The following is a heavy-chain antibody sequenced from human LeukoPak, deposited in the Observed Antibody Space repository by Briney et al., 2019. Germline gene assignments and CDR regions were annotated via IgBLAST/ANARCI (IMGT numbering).Heavy chain of an antibody. CDR2: IYSGGST. J-gene: IGHJ4*02. V-gene: IGHV3-66*01. Sequence: PGGSLRLSCAASGFTVSSNYTSWVRQAPGKGLEGVSVIYSGGSTYYADSVKGRFTISRDNSKNTLYLQMNSLRAEDTAVYYCLVRYRVSLMASYYFDYWGQGTLVTVSS. CDR1: GFTVSSNY. CDR3: LVRYRVSLMASYYFDY. D-gene: IGHD1-1*01.